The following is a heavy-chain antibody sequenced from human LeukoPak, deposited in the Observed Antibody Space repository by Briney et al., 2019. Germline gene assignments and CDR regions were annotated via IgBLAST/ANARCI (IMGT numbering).Heavy chain of an antibody. J-gene: IGHJ3*01. CDR1: GDSIISSTSY. CDR2: VSYSGGT. CDR3: ARLYYFSTSGYNAFDV. V-gene: IGHV4-39*01. Sequence: PSETLSLTCTVSGDSIISSTSYWGWARLSPGKGLEWIGNVSYSGGTYYNPSLKSRVTLSVDTSKNQFYPRLSSVTAADTSTYYCARLYYFSTSGYNAFDVWGQGTMVAVSS. D-gene: IGHD2/OR15-2a*01.